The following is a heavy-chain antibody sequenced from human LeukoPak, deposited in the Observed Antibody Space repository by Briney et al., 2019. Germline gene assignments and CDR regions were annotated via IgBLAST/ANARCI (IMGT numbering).Heavy chain of an antibody. Sequence: GGSLRLSCAASGFTFSTYNMNWVRQAPGKGLEWVSSISGSSSYIYYADSVKGRFSISRDNAKNSLYLQMNSLRAEDTAVYYCARLGGGRYCSSTSCYAGILDYWGQGTLVTVSS. J-gene: IGHJ4*02. V-gene: IGHV3-21*01. CDR1: GFTFSTYN. CDR2: ISGSSSYI. CDR3: ARLGGGRYCSSTSCYAGILDY. D-gene: IGHD2-2*01.